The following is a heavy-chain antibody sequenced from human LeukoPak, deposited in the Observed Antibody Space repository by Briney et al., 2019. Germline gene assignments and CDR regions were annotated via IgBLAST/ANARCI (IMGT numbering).Heavy chain of an antibody. J-gene: IGHJ4*02. V-gene: IGHV1-8*01. CDR2: MNPNSGNT. CDR1: GYTFTSYD. Sequence: ASVKVSCKASGYTFTSYDINWVRQATGQGLEWMGWMNPNSGNTGYAQKFQGRVTMTRNTSISTVYMELNRLRSDDTAVYYCARDGGEKSFDYWGQGALVTVSS. D-gene: IGHD2-15*01. CDR3: ARDGGEKSFDY.